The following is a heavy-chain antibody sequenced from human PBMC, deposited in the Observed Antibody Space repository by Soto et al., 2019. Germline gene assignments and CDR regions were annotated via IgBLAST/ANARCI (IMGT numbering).Heavy chain of an antibody. J-gene: IGHJ4*02. CDR2: IYSGGST. D-gene: IGHD6-13*01. V-gene: IGHV3-53*01. Sequence: LSLTCAASGFTVSSNYMSWVRQAPGKGLEWVSVIYSGGSTYYADSVKGRFTISRDNSKNTLYLQMNSLRAEDTAVYYCARGYSSSWYYFDYWGQGTLVTVSS. CDR1: GFTVSSNY. CDR3: ARGYSSSWYYFDY.